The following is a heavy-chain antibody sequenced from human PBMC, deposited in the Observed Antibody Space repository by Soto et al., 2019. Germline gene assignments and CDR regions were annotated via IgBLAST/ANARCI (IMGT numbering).Heavy chain of an antibody. Sequence: PGESLKISCKGSGYSFTIYWIGWVRQMPGKGLEWMGIIYPGDSDTRYSPSFQGQVTISADKSISTAYLQWSSLKASDTAMYYCARHRPLLYDSSVCDYWGQGTLVTVSS. D-gene: IGHD3-22*01. CDR1: GYSFTIYW. J-gene: IGHJ4*02. V-gene: IGHV5-51*01. CDR3: ARHRPLLYDSSVCDY. CDR2: IYPGDSDT.